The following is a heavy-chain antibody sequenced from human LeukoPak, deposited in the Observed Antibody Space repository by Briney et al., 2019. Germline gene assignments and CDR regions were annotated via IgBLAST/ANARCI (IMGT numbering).Heavy chain of an antibody. V-gene: IGHV3-23*01. D-gene: IGHD1-26*01. J-gene: IGHJ4*02. Sequence: GGSLRLSCAASGFTFSSYAMNWVRQAPGKGLEWVSGISGSGTNTYYADSVKGRFTISRDNSKNTLYMQMNSLRAEDTAVYYCAKDRWELTYFDYWGQGTLVTVSS. CDR3: AKDRWELTYFDY. CDR1: GFTFSSYA. CDR2: ISGSGTNT.